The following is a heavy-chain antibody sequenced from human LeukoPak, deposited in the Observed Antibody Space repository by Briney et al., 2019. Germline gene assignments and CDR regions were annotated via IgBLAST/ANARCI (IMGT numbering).Heavy chain of an antibody. CDR3: ARGNDPSPIVVVPAAIRGGWFDP. D-gene: IGHD2-2*02. J-gene: IGHJ5*02. CDR1: GYTFTDYY. CDR2: IKSTSGGT. V-gene: IGHV1-2*02. Sequence: GASVKVSCKASGYTFTDYYIHWVRQAPGQGLEWMGWIKSTSGGTNYAQKFQGRVTMTRDTSSTTAYMELSRLRSDDTAVYYCARGNDPSPIVVVPAAIRGGWFDPWGQGTLVTVSS.